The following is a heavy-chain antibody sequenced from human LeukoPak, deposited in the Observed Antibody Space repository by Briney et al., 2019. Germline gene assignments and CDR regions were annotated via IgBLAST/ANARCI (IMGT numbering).Heavy chain of an antibody. D-gene: IGHD3-22*01. J-gene: IGHJ5*02. CDR2: IYPGDSDT. Sequence: GESLKISCKGSGYSFTSYWIGWVRQMPGKGLEWMGIIYPGDSDTRYSPSFQGQVTISADKSISTAYLQWSSLKASDTAMYYCARGPYSSGYYNWFDPWGRGTLVTVSS. V-gene: IGHV5-51*01. CDR1: GYSFTSYW. CDR3: ARGPYSSGYYNWFDP.